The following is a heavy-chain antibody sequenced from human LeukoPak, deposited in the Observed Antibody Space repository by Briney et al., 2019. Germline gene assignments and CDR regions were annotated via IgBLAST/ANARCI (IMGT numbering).Heavy chain of an antibody. CDR3: ARRPYSSSWYYFDY. J-gene: IGHJ4*02. D-gene: IGHD6-13*01. V-gene: IGHV3-11*04. CDR1: GFTFSDYY. Sequence: GGSLRLSCAASGFTFSDYYMSWIRQAPGKGLEWVSYISSSGGHIYYGDSVKGRFTISRDNAKNSLYLQMNSLRAEDTAVYYCARRPYSSSWYYFDYWGQGTLVTVSS. CDR2: ISSSGGHI.